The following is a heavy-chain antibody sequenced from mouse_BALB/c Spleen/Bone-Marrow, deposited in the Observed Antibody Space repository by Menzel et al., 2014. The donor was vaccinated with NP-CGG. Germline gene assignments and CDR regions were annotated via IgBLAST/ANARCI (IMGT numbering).Heavy chain of an antibody. D-gene: IGHD3-2*01. CDR1: GYTFTDYA. J-gene: IGHJ3*01. CDR2: ISTYSGNT. CDR3: ARGRQLGLRSFAY. Sequence: VQLRQSGPELVRPGVSVKISCKGSGYTFTDYAMHWVKQSQAKSLEWIGVISTYSGNTNYNQKFKGKATMTVDKSSSTAYMELARLTSEDSAIYYCARGRQLGLRSFAYWGQGTLVTVSA. V-gene: IGHV1-67*01.